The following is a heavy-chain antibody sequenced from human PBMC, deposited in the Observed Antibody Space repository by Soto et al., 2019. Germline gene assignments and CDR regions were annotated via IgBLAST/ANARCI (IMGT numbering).Heavy chain of an antibody. Sequence: GGSLRLSCAASGFTFSNYAMHWVRQAPGKGLEWVAIVSYDGDNEYYADSVRGRFFISRDNSRNTLYLQMSSLRHEDTAVYYCARERGGYSSDFWGQGTLVTVSS. J-gene: IGHJ4*02. V-gene: IGHV3-30-3*01. D-gene: IGHD2-15*01. CDR1: GFTFSNYA. CDR2: VSYDGDNE. CDR3: ARERGGYSSDF.